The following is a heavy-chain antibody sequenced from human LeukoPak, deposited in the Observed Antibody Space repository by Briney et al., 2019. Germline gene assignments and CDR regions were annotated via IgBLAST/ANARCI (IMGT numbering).Heavy chain of an antibody. Sequence: ASVKVSCKTSRYTFNKYGLIWVRQAPAQGLEWMGWVSLYESDTKYGQNFQGRVTLTTDSSTYKAYLELKSLRFDDTAVYYCATDSDDFWGQGTLVAVSS. CDR3: ATDSDDF. CDR2: VSLYESDT. J-gene: IGHJ4*02. CDR1: RYTFNKYG. V-gene: IGHV1-18*01.